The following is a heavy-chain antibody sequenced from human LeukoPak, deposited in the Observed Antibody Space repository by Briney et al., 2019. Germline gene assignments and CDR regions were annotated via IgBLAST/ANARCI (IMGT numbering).Heavy chain of an antibody. CDR3: ARVRGITMIVVGNYFDY. J-gene: IGHJ4*02. CDR2: ISSSSSYI. CDR1: GFTFSSYS. V-gene: IGHV3-21*01. D-gene: IGHD3-22*01. Sequence: GGSLRLSCAASGFTFSSYSMNWVRQAPGKGLEWVSSISSSSSYIYYADSVKGRFTISRDNAKNSLYLQRNSLRAEDTAVYYCARVRGITMIVVGNYFDYWGQGTLVTVSS.